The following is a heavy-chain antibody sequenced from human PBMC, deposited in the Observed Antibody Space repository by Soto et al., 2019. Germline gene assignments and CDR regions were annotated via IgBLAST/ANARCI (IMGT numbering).Heavy chain of an antibody. CDR3: ASDMWLRLFDY. CDR2: IHYSGST. CDR1: GASISSLY. V-gene: IGHV4-59*11. D-gene: IGHD5-12*01. J-gene: IGHJ4*02. Sequence: SETLSLTCTISGASISSLYWSWVRQPPGKGLEWIGYIHYSGSTSYNPSLKSRVTISVDTSKNQFSLKLSSVTAADTAVYYCASDMWLRLFDYWGQGTLVTVSS.